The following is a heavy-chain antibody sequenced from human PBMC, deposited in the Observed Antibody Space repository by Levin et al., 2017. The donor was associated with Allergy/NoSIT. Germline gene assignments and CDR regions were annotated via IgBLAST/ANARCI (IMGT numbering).Heavy chain of an antibody. D-gene: IGHD6-19*01. Sequence: GESLKISCAASGFSLTNHGMHWVRQAPGKGLEWVAVISYDASGKLYADSVKGRFTISRDTSRNTLFLQMSSLRPDDTAVYYCARVAGGFGSHYFDSWGQGTLVTVSS. CDR3: ARVAGGFGSHYFDS. CDR2: ISYDASGK. V-gene: IGHV3-30*03. CDR1: GFSLTNHG. J-gene: IGHJ4*02.